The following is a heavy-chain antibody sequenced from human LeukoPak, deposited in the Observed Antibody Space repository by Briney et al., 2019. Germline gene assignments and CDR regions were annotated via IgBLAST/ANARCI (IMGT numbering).Heavy chain of an antibody. CDR2: IYTSGST. V-gene: IGHV4-4*09. Sequence: SETLSLTCTVSGGSISSYYWSWIRQPPGKGLEWIGYIYTSGSTNYNPSLKSRVTISVDTSKNQFSLKLSSVTAADTAVYYCARAAEGPFDYWGQGTLVTVSS. J-gene: IGHJ4*02. CDR3: ARAAEGPFDY. CDR1: GGSISSYY.